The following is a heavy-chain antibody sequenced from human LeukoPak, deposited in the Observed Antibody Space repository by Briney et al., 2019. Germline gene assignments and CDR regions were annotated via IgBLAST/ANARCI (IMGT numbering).Heavy chain of an antibody. CDR1: GFTFSSYS. Sequence: GGSLRLSCAASGFTFSSYSMNWVRQAPGKGLEWVSSISSSSSYIYYADSVKGRFTISRDNAKNSLYLQMNSLRAEDTAVYYCARRAVATWEDYYGMDVWGKGTTVTVSS. CDR2: ISSSSSYI. J-gene: IGHJ6*04. D-gene: IGHD5-12*01. V-gene: IGHV3-21*01. CDR3: ARRAVATWEDYYGMDV.